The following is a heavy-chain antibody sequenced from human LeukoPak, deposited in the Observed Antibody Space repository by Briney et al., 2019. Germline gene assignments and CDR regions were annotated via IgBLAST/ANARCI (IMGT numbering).Heavy chain of an antibody. CDR3: ARGGDFY. J-gene: IGHJ4*02. CDR2: ISYDGSNK. Sequence: PGRSLRLSCAASGFTFSSYAMHWVRQAPGKGLEWVAVISYDGSNKYYADSVKGRFTISRDNSKNTLYLQMNSLRADDTAVYYCARGGDFYWGQGTLVTVSS. V-gene: IGHV3-30*04. CDR1: GFTFSSYA. D-gene: IGHD3-3*01.